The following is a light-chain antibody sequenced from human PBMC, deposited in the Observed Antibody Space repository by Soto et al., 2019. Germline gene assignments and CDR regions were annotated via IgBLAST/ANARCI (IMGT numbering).Light chain of an antibody. J-gene: IGKJ1*01. Sequence: DIQMTQSPSTLSASVGDRVTIPCRASQSISYYLAWYQKKPGPAPKVLIWNASSLQRGVPSRFSGSGSGTEFTLTISSLLPDDFATYYCQQYNSYWTFGQGTKVDI. CDR3: QQYNSYWT. CDR2: NAS. CDR1: QSISYY. V-gene: IGKV1-5*01.